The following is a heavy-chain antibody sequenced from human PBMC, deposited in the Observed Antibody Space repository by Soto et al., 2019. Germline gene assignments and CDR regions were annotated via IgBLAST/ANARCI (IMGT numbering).Heavy chain of an antibody. CDR2: FYPGDSDT. D-gene: IGHD3-16*01. Sequence: GEALKISCKASGYSFSSYWIGWVRQMPGKGLEWMGIFYPGDSDTRYSPSFQGQVTISADKSISTAYLQWSSLKASDTAIYYCAIRGASQRLKFWGQGTLVTVSS. V-gene: IGHV5-51*01. CDR3: AIRGASQRLKF. J-gene: IGHJ4*02. CDR1: GYSFSSYW.